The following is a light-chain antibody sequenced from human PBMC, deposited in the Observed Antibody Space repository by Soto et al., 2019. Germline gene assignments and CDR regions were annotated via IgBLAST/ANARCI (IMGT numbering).Light chain of an antibody. CDR1: SSNIGTSS. CDR3: AALDDSLNGHV. CDR2: TTN. J-gene: IGLJ1*01. Sequence: QSVLTQPHSASGTPGQRVTISCSGSSSNIGTSSVHWFQQLPGTAPKLLISTTNQRPSGVPERFSGSKSGTSASLAISGLQSEDEADYYCAALDDSLNGHVFGTGTKLTV. V-gene: IGLV1-44*01.